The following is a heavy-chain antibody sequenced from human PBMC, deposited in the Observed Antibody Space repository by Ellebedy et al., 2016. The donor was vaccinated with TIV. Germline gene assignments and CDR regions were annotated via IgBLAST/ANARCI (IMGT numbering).Heavy chain of an antibody. V-gene: IGHV1-18*04. CDR2: ISGYNGNT. J-gene: IGHJ4*02. D-gene: IGHD6-19*01. Sequence: AASVKVSCKAAGYTFTSYGVSCVRQAPGQGLEWMGWISGYNGNTNYAQKFQGRITMTKDTSTSTAYMELRSLTSADTAFYYCATSPRRSSGWYPDFWGQGTLVTVSS. CDR1: GYTFTSYG. CDR3: ATSPRRSSGWYPDF.